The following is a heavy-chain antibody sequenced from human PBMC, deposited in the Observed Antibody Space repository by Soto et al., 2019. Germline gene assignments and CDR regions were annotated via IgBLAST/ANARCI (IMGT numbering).Heavy chain of an antibody. V-gene: IGHV1-69*13. CDR1: GGTFSSYA. CDR3: ARDGATSLHNYYYGMDV. CDR2: IIPIFGTA. D-gene: IGHD1-1*01. J-gene: IGHJ6*02. Sequence: SVKVSCKASGGTFSSYAISWVRQAPGQGLEWMGGIIPIFGTANYAQKFQGRVTITADESTSTAYMELSSLRSEDTAVYYCARDGATSLHNYYYGMDVWGQGTTVTV.